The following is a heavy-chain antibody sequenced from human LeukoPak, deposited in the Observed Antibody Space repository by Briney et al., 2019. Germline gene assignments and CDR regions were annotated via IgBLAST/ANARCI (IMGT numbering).Heavy chain of an antibody. D-gene: IGHD6-6*01. J-gene: IGHJ4*02. V-gene: IGHV3-21*01. CDR3: AREPYSSSYYFDY. CDR2: ISSSSSYI. CDR1: GFTFSSYS. Sequence: GGSLRLSCAASGFTFSSYSMNWVRQAPGKGLKWVSSISSSSSYIYYADSVKGRFTISRDNAKNSLYLQMNSLRAEDTAVYYCAREPYSSSYYFDYWGQGTLVTVSS.